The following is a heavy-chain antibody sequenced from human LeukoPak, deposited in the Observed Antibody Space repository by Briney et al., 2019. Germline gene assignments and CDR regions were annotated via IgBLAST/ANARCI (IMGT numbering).Heavy chain of an antibody. CDR3: AKDRDYYDSSGFDY. D-gene: IGHD3-22*01. CDR2: IRYDGSNK. Sequence: GSLRLSCAASGFTFSSYGMHWVRQAPGKGLEWVAFIRYDGSNKYYADSVKGRFTISRDNSKNTLYPQMNSLRAEDTAVYYCAKDRDYYDSSGFDYWGQGTLVTVSS. V-gene: IGHV3-30*02. J-gene: IGHJ4*02. CDR1: GFTFSSYG.